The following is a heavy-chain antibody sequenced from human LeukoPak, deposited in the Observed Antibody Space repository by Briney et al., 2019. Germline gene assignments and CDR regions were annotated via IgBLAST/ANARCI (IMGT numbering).Heavy chain of an antibody. V-gene: IGHV4-34*01. J-gene: IGHJ4*02. Sequence: PSETLSLTCAVYGGSFSGYYWSWIRQPPGKGLEWIGEINHSGSTNYNPSLKSRVTISVDTSKNQFSLKLSSVTAADTAVYYCARGRPIRAVAGMGTYFDYWGQGTLVTVSS. D-gene: IGHD6-19*01. CDR3: ARGRPIRAVAGMGTYFDY. CDR2: INHSGST. CDR1: GGSFSGYY.